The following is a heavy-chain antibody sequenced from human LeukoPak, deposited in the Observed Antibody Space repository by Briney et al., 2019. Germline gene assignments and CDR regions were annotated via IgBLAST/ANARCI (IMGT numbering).Heavy chain of an antibody. CDR3: AKDSQWAFYYMDV. CDR1: GFTFSSYG. V-gene: IGHV3-30*02. CDR2: IRYDGSNK. Sequence: GRSLRLSCAASGFTFSSYGMHWVRQAPGKWLEWVAFIRYDGSNKYYVDSVKGRFTISRDNSKNTLYLQMNSLRAEDTALYYCAKDSQWAFYYMDVWGKGTTVTVSS. J-gene: IGHJ6*03. D-gene: IGHD2-8*01.